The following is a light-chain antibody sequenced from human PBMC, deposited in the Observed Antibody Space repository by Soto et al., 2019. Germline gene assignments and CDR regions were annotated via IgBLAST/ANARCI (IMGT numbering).Light chain of an antibody. CDR1: QSISTW. J-gene: IGKJ1*01. Sequence: DIQVTQSPSTLSASVGDRVTITCRASQSISTWLAWYQQKPGKAPKLLIYDASSLESGVPSRFSGSGSGTEFTLTLSSLQPDDFATYYCQQYNSYSGTFGQGTKVEVK. V-gene: IGKV1-5*01. CDR3: QQYNSYSGT. CDR2: DAS.